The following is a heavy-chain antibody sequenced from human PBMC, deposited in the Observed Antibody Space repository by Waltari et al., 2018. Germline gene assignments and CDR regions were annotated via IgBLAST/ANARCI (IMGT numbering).Heavy chain of an antibody. V-gene: IGHV1-2*06. D-gene: IGHD1-26*01. Sequence: QVQLVQSGAEVKKPGASVKVSCKASGYTFTAYYMHWVRQAPGQGLEWMGRINPDSGGTNYAQKFQGRVTLTRDTSISTAYMELTRLRSDDTAVYYCASRKWELLELTYWGQGTLVTVSS. J-gene: IGHJ4*02. CDR2: INPDSGGT. CDR3: ASRKWELLELTY. CDR1: GYTFTAYY.